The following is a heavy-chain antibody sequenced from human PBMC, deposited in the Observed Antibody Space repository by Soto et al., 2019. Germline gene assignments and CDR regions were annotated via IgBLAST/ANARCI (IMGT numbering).Heavy chain of an antibody. CDR3: ARHLSHNWFDP. J-gene: IGHJ5*02. CDR1: GGSISSPNYY. V-gene: IGHV4-39*01. CDR2: MYYSGTT. Sequence: QLQLQESGPGLVKPSETLSLTCTVSGGSISSPNYYWDWIRQPPGKGLEWIGTMYYSGTTYYNPSLKSRVTISVDASKNQFSLRLSSVTAADTAVYYCARHLSHNWFDPWGKGTLVTVSS.